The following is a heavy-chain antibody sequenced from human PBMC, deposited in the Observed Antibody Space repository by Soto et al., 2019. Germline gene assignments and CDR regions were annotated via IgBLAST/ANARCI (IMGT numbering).Heavy chain of an antibody. J-gene: IGHJ6*02. Sequence: ETLSLTCTVSGGSIKKYYWNWIRQSAGKGLEWIGRIYSSGSTNYNPSLKSRVTMLVDTSKSQFLLSLNSVTAADTAVYYCAGIGEDIYYGMDVWGQGTTVTVSS. CDR3: AGIGEDIYYGMDV. CDR1: GGSIKKYY. CDR2: IYSSGST. V-gene: IGHV4-4*07. D-gene: IGHD2-15*01.